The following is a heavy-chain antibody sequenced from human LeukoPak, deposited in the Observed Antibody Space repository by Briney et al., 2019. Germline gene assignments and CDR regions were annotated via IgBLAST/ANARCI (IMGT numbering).Heavy chain of an antibody. Sequence: GGSLRLSCAASGFTFSSYWMHWVRQAPGKGLVWVSRINSDGSSTSYADSVKGRFTISRDNAKNSLYLQMNSLRAEDTAVYYCARDDDYGDYVPSFQHWGQGTLVTVSS. CDR3: ARDDDYGDYVPSFQH. CDR1: GFTFSSYW. D-gene: IGHD4-17*01. J-gene: IGHJ1*01. V-gene: IGHV3-74*01. CDR2: INSDGSST.